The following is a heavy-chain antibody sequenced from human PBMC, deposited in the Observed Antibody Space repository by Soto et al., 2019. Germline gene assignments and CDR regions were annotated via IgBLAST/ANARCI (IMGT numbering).Heavy chain of an antibody. D-gene: IGHD4-17*01. CDR1: GYTFTSYG. Sequence: QVQLVQSGAEVKKPGASVKVSCKASGYTFTSYGISWVRQAPGQGLEWMGWISVYNGNANYAQKFQGRVTMTTDTSTSTAYMELGSLRSDDAAVYFCARDYGGNPYYYYYGMDVWGQGTTVTVSS. CDR3: ARDYGGNPYYYYYGMDV. CDR2: ISVYNGNA. V-gene: IGHV1-18*04. J-gene: IGHJ6*02.